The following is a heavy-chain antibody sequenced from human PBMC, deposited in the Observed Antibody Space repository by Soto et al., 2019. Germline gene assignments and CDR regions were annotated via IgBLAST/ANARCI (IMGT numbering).Heavy chain of an antibody. CDR2: INHSGST. CDR1: GGSFSGYY. J-gene: IGHJ5*02. Sequence: QVQLQQCGAGLLKPSETLSLTCAVYGGSFSGYYWSWIRQPPGKGLEWIGEINHSGSTNYNPSLKSRVTISVDTSKNQFSLKLSSVTAADTAVYYCARSPSLEEGVVVISNWFDPWGQGTLVTVSS. V-gene: IGHV4-34*01. D-gene: IGHD2-2*01. CDR3: ARSPSLEEGVVVISNWFDP.